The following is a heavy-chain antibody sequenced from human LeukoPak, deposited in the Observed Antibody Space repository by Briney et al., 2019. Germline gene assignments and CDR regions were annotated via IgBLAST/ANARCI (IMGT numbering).Heavy chain of an antibody. V-gene: IGHV4-38-2*02. CDR2: IYHSGNT. Sequence: SETLSLTCTVSGYSISSGYYWGWIRQPPGKGLEWIGSIYHSGNTYYNPSLKSRVTISVDTSTNQFSLKLSSVTAADTAVYYCARLKGGAFDIWGQGTMVTVSS. CDR3: ARLKGGAFDI. CDR1: GYSISSGYY. J-gene: IGHJ3*02.